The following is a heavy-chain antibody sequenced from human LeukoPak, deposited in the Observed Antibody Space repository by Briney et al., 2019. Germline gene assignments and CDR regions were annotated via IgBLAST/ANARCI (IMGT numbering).Heavy chain of an antibody. J-gene: IGHJ4*02. Sequence: SETLSLTCTVSGGSISSYYCTWIRQPAGKGLEWIGRIYPSGSTNCDPSLKSRVTMSVDTSKSQFSLKLSSVTAADTAVYYCARPLTGNYRYWGQGTLVTVSS. CDR2: IYPSGST. CDR1: GGSISSYY. V-gene: IGHV4-4*07. D-gene: IGHD1-20*01. CDR3: ARPLTGNYRY.